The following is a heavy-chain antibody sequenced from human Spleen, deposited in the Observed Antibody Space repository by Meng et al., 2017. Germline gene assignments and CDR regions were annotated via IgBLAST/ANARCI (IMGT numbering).Heavy chain of an antibody. CDR3: ARVENVDTATVVYYYYGMDV. J-gene: IGHJ6*02. CDR1: GGSISSSSYY. Sequence: SETLSLTCTVSGGSISSSSYYWGWIRQPPGMGLEWIGSIYYSGSTYYNPSLKSRVTIAVDTSKNQFSLKLSSVTAADTAVYYCARVENVDTATVVYYYYGMDVWGQGTTVTVSS. CDR2: IYYSGST. V-gene: IGHV4-39*07. D-gene: IGHD5-18*01.